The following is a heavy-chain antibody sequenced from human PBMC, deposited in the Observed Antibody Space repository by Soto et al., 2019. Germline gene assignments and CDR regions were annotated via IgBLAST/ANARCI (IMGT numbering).Heavy chain of an antibody. CDR2: IIPIFGTA. V-gene: IGHV1-69*05. D-gene: IGHD2-8*02. J-gene: IGHJ4*02. CDR3: ARGDYGTGGYPFPYFDY. Sequence: SVKVSCKASGGTFSSYAISWVRQAPGQGLEWMGGIIPIFGTANYAQKFQGRVPLTSDTSISTASMDLTSLTSDDTAVYYCARGDYGTGGYPFPYFDYWGQGTLVTVSS. CDR1: GGTFSSYA.